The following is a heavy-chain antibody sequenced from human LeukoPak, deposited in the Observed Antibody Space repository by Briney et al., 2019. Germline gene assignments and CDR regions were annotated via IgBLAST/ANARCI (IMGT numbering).Heavy chain of an antibody. V-gene: IGHV4-34*01. D-gene: IGHD5-18*01. CDR1: GGSFSGYY. J-gene: IGHJ2*01. CDR2: INHSGST. Sequence: PSETLSLTCAVYGGSFSGYYWSWIRQPPGKGLEWTGEINHSGSTNYNPSLKSRVTISVDTSKNQFSLKLSSVTAADTAVYYCARGGYSYHFWYFDLWGRGTLVTVSS. CDR3: ARGGYSYHFWYFDL.